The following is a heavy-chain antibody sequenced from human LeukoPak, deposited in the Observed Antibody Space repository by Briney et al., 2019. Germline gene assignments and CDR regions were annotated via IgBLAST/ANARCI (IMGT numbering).Heavy chain of an antibody. CDR1: GFTFSSYS. CDR2: ISSSSSTI. V-gene: IGHV3-48*04. Sequence: GGSLRLSCAASGFTFSSYSMNWVRQAPGKGLEWVSYISSSSSTIYYADSVEGRFTISRDNAKNSLYLQMNSLRAEDTAVYYCARDRGYYDSSGYYKFDYWGQGTLVTVSS. D-gene: IGHD3-22*01. J-gene: IGHJ4*02. CDR3: ARDRGYYDSSGYYKFDY.